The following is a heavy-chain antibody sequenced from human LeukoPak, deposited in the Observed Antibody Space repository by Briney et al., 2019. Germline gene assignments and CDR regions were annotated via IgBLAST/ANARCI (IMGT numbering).Heavy chain of an antibody. Sequence: SETLSLTCSVSGGSISSYHWNWIRQPPGKGLEWIGYINYSGTTNYNPSLKSRVTISIDTSKNQFSLKLSSVTAADTAVYYCARQSPNSSGWYDFDYWGQETLVTVSS. CDR2: INYSGTT. V-gene: IGHV4-59*08. D-gene: IGHD6-19*01. J-gene: IGHJ4*02. CDR3: ARQSPNSSGWYDFDY. CDR1: GGSISSYH.